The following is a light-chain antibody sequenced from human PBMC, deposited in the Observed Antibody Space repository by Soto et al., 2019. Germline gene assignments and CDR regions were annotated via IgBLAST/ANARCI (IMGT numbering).Light chain of an antibody. Sequence: AIRMTQSPSSFSASTGDRVTITCRASQGISSYLAWYQQKPGKAPKLLIYAASTLQSGVPSRFRGSGSGTDFNLTIRCLQAEDFATYYCQQDYSYPPLTFGGGTKVEIK. CDR1: QGISSY. CDR3: QQDYSYPPLT. J-gene: IGKJ4*01. CDR2: AAS. V-gene: IGKV1-8*01.